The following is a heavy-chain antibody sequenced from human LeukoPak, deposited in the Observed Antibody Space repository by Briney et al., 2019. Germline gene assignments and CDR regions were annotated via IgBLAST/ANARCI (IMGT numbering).Heavy chain of an antibody. D-gene: IGHD2-21*01. J-gene: IGHJ4*02. Sequence: PRRSLRLSCAASGFTFTDYGMHWVRQAPGKGLEWVAIIWSDATNAYYADSVKGRFTISRDNSKNTVSLQMNSLRAEDTAVYYCARDYSWVLDSWGQGTLVTVSS. CDR1: GFTFTDYG. CDR3: ARDYSWVLDS. V-gene: IGHV3-33*01. CDR2: IWSDATNA.